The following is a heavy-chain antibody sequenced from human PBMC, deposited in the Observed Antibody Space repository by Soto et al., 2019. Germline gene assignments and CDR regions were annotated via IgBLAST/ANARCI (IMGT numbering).Heavy chain of an antibody. CDR1: GGSISSSSYY. CDR3: ATSRHYELDAIVVVPAATYYYYYGMDV. Sequence: QLQLQESGPGLVKPSETLSLTCTVSGGSISSSSYYCGWIRQPPGKGLEWIGSIYYSGSTYYNPSLKSRVTISVDTSMNQFSLKLSAVTAADTAVYYCATSRHYELDAIVVVPAATYYYYYGMDVCGQGTTVTVSS. V-gene: IGHV4-39*01. J-gene: IGHJ6*02. D-gene: IGHD2-2*01. CDR2: IYYSGST.